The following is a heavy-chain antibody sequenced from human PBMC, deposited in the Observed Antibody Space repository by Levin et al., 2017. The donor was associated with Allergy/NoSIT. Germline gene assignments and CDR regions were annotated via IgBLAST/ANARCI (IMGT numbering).Heavy chain of an antibody. CDR2: IYYDGST. V-gene: IGHV3-53*01. D-gene: IGHD1-26*01. Sequence: PGGSLRLSCAASGFTVSSTYMSWVRQAPGKGLEWVSIIYYDGSTYYADSVKGRFTISRDSSKNTLYLQMNRLRAEDMAVYYCARVGRGPAGVDYWGQGTLVTVSS. CDR1: GFTVSSTY. J-gene: IGHJ4*02. CDR3: ARVGRGPAGVDY.